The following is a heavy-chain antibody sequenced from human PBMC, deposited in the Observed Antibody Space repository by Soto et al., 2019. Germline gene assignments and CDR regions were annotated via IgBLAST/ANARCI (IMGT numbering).Heavy chain of an antibody. D-gene: IGHD2-15*01. CDR3: AREVVAAQNYYYYMDV. CDR1: GGSISSGGYY. V-gene: IGHV4-31*03. Sequence: SETLSLTCTVSGGSISSGGYYWSWIRQHPGKGLEWIGYIYYSGSTYYNPSLKSRVTISVDTSKNQFSLKLSSVTAADTAVYYCAREVVAAQNYYYYMDVWGKGATITVSS. CDR2: IYYSGST. J-gene: IGHJ6*03.